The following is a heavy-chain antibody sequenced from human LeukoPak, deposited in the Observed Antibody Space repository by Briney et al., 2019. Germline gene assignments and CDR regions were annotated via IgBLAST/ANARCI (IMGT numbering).Heavy chain of an antibody. J-gene: IGHJ6*03. CDR1: GFTFSSYW. CDR3: ARAIVYCSSTSCYTSYYYYYMDV. CDR2: IKQDGSEK. D-gene: IGHD2-2*02. V-gene: IGHV3-7*01. Sequence: GGSLRLSCAASGFTFSSYWMSWVRQAPGKGLEWVANIKQDGSEKYYVDSVKGRFTISRDNAKNSLYLQMNSLRAEDTAVYYCARAIVYCSSTSCYTSYYYYYMDVWGKGTTVTVSS.